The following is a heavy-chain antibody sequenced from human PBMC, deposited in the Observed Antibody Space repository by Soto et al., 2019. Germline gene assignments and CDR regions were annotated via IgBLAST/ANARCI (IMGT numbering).Heavy chain of an antibody. CDR2: ISTSGATR. V-gene: IGHV3-48*02. D-gene: IGHD6-19*01. CDR1: GFTFSTDS. J-gene: IGHJ4*02. CDR3: ARFFGSGFDY. Sequence: EVPLVESGGGLVQPGGSLRLSSVASGFTFSTDSMNWVRQAPGKGLEWVAHISTSGATRYYADSVKGRFTISRDNAKTSLYLQMDSLRNEDTAVYYCARFFGSGFDYWGQGTLVTVSS.